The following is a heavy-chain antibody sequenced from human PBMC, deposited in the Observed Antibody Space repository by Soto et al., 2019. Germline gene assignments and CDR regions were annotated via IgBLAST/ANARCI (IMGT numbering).Heavy chain of an antibody. CDR1: GGSISSYY. CDR3: AREDSSGYKFFXY. J-gene: IGHJ4*02. V-gene: IGHV4-59*12. CDR2: IYYSGST. D-gene: IGHD3-22*01. Sequence: PSETLSLTCTVSGGSISSYYWSWIRQPPGKGLEWIGYIYYSGSTNYNPSLKSRVTISVDTSKNQFSLKLNSMTAADTAVYYCAREDSSGYKFFXYWGQGTLVTVSS.